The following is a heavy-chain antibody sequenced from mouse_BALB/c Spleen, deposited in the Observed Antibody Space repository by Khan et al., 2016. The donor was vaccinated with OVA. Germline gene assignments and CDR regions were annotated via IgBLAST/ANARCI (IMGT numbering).Heavy chain of an antibody. CDR2: IYPVDGVS. V-gene: IGHV1S56*01. CDR1: GYTFTAYD. CDR3: AREGLQVVAMDY. D-gene: IGHD1-1*02. J-gene: IGHJ4*01. Sequence: QVQLQQSGPELVKPGALVKISCKASGYTFTAYDINWVKQRPGQGLEWIGWIYPVDGVSRYNENFKGKATLTADKYSNTAYMPLSRLTSEDSAGYFCAREGLQVVAMDYWGQGTSVSVYS.